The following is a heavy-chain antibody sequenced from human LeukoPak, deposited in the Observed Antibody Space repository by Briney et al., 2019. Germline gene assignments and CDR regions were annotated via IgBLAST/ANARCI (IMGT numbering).Heavy chain of an antibody. V-gene: IGHV1-3*01. D-gene: IGHD3-22*01. Sequence: ASVKVSCKASGYDFTSYAMHWVRQAPGQRLEWMGWINAGNGNTKYSQKSQDRVTVTRDTSTSTAYMELSSLRSEDTAVYSCAKDEKGYYHDTSGYPDAFDIWGQGTMVTVSS. J-gene: IGHJ3*02. CDR3: AKDEKGYYHDTSGYPDAFDI. CDR2: INAGNGNT. CDR1: GYDFTSYA.